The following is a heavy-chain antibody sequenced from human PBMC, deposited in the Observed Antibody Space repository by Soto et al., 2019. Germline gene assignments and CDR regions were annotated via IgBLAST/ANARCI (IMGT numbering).Heavy chain of an antibody. J-gene: IGHJ6*02. D-gene: IGHD3-3*01. CDR2: ISRSSSTI. V-gene: IGHV3-48*02. CDR3: AGAPALLEWSQDGMDV. Sequence: GGSLRLSCAASGFTFSNFNMNWVRQTPGKRLEWLSYISRSSSTIYYADSVKGRFTISRDNANMSLYLQMNSLSDEDTAVYYCAGAPALLEWSQDGMDVWGPGTTVTVSS. CDR1: GFTFSNFN.